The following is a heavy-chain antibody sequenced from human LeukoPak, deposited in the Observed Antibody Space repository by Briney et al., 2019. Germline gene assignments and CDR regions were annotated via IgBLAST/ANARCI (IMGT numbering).Heavy chain of an antibody. J-gene: IGHJ6*03. Sequence: SETLPLTCAVYGGSCSGYYWSWIRQPPGKGLEWLGEINHSGITNYNPSLKSRVTISVDTSKNQFYLKLSSVTAADTAVYYCARDRVGQQLVGRNYYYYYMDVWGKGTTVTISS. CDR3: ARDRVGQQLVGRNYYYYYMDV. D-gene: IGHD6-13*01. V-gene: IGHV4-34*01. CDR1: GGSCSGYY. CDR2: INHSGIT.